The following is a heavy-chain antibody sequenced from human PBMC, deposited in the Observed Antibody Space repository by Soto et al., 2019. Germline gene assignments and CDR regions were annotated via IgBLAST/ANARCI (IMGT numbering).Heavy chain of an antibody. Sequence: GESLKISCKGSGYSFSTYWICWVRQVPVKGLEWMGIISPGDSDTKYSQSFQGQVTISADKSVSTAYLQWNSLKASDTAMYYCARHATYYDISTGYYFDYCGQGTLVSGSS. D-gene: IGHD3-9*01. V-gene: IGHV5-51*01. J-gene: IGHJ4*02. CDR1: GYSFSTYW. CDR3: ARHATYYDISTGYYFDY. CDR2: ISPGDSDT.